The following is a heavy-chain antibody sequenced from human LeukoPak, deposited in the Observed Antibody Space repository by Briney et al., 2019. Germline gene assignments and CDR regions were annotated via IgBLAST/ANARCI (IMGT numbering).Heavy chain of an antibody. J-gene: IGHJ4*02. V-gene: IGHV3-21*01. Sequence: GGSLRLSCAASGFTFSSYSMNWVRQAPGKGLEWVSSISSSSSYIYYADSVKGRFTISRDNAKNSLYLQMNSLRAEDTAVYYCARGRDPSSGWRNFPGYWGQGTLVTVSS. D-gene: IGHD6-19*01. CDR2: ISSSSSYI. CDR1: GFTFSSYS. CDR3: ARGRDPSSGWRNFPGY.